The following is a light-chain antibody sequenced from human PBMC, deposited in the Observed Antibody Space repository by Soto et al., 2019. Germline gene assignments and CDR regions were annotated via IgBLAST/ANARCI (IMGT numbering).Light chain of an antibody. Sequence: DIQMTQSPSTLSASVGDRVTITCRASQSISSWLAWYQQKPGKAPKLLIYKASSLESGVPSRFSGSGSGTXFXLTISSLQPDDFATYYCQQYNSYTWTFGQGTKVEIK. J-gene: IGKJ1*01. CDR3: QQYNSYTWT. CDR2: KAS. CDR1: QSISSW. V-gene: IGKV1-5*03.